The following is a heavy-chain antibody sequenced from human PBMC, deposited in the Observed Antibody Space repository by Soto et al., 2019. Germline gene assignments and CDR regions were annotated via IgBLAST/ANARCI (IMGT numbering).Heavy chain of an antibody. D-gene: IGHD1-26*01. CDR3: ATDSGSESGYSNNAMTV. J-gene: IGHJ6*04. Sequence: GGSLRLSGAASGLTFSGYEMNWVRQAPGKGLEWVSYISSSGSSISYADSVKGRFTITRDNAKNSLYLQMSSLRAGDTAVYYCATDSGSESGYSNNAMTVWGRGTRVTVAS. CDR1: GLTFSGYE. CDR2: ISSSGSSI. V-gene: IGHV3-48*03.